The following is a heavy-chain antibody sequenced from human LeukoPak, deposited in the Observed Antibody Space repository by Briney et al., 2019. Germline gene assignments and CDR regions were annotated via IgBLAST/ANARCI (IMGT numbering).Heavy chain of an antibody. CDR1: GGSFSGYD. CDR2: INRSGST. Sequence: SETLSLTCAVYGGSFSGYDWSWIRQPPGKGLEWIGEINRSGSTKYNPSLKSRATISTDTSKNQFSLRLSSVTAADTAVYYCARGNILTGYCFDFWGQGALVTVSS. V-gene: IGHV4-34*01. D-gene: IGHD3-9*01. CDR3: ARGNILTGYCFDF. J-gene: IGHJ4*02.